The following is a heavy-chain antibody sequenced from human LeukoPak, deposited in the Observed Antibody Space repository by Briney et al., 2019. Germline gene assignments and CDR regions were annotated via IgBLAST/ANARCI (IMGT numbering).Heavy chain of an antibody. CDR2: INHSGST. V-gene: IGHV4-34*01. CDR3: ARGSDRPLGY. J-gene: IGHJ4*02. CDR1: GGSFSGYY. Sequence: SETLSLTCAVYGGSFSGYYWSWIRQPPGKGLEWIGEINHSGSTNYNPSLKSRVTISVDTSKNQFSLKLSSVTAADTAVYYCARGSDRPLGYWGQGTLATVSS. D-gene: IGHD2-21*02.